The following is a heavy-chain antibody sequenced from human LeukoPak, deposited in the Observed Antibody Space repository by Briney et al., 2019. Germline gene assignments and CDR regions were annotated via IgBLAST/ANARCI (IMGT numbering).Heavy chain of an antibody. CDR2: ISYDGSKK. D-gene: IGHD4-17*01. CDR1: RFTFSNYG. V-gene: IGHV3-30*18. J-gene: IGHJ5*02. CDR3: AKIKMTTVTRDAFDP. Sequence: GGSLRLSCAASRFTFSNYGMHWVRQAPGKGLEWVAVISYDGSKKYYADSVKGRFTISRDNSKNTLYLQMNSLRAEDTAVYYCAKIKMTTVTRDAFDPWGQGTLVTVSS.